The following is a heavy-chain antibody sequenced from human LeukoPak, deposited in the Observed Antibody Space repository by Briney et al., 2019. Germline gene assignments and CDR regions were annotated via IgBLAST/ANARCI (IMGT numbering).Heavy chain of an antibody. Sequence: ASVKVSCKASGYTFTSYCMHWVRHAPGQGLEWMGIINPSGGSTSYAQKFQGRVTMTRDTSTSTVYMELSSLRSEDTAVYYCARDGGYCTNGVCYTFDYWGQGTLVTVSS. V-gene: IGHV1-46*01. J-gene: IGHJ4*02. D-gene: IGHD2-8*01. CDR3: ARDGGYCTNGVCYTFDY. CDR2: INPSGGST. CDR1: GYTFTSYC.